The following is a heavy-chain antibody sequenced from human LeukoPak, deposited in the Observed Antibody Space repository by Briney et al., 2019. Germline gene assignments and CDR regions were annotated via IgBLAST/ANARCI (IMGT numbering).Heavy chain of an antibody. Sequence: ASVKVSCKASGYTFTGYYMHWVRQAPGQGLEWMGRINPNSGGTNYAQKFQGRVTMTRDTSISTAYMELSSLRSEDTAVYYCARVSGYSSSWYSTWGQGTLATVSS. CDR3: ARVSGYSSSWYST. V-gene: IGHV1-2*06. CDR1: GYTFTGYY. CDR2: INPNSGGT. J-gene: IGHJ4*02. D-gene: IGHD6-13*01.